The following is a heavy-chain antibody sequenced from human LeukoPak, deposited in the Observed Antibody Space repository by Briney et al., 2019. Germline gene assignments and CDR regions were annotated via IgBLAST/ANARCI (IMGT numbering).Heavy chain of an antibody. CDR1: GGSISSGDYY. CDR2: IYYSGST. V-gene: IGHV4-30-4*01. D-gene: IGHD3-10*01. CDR3: AREKWGPRITMVRGDSDY. Sequence: RTSQTLSLTCTVSGGSISSGDYYWSWIRQPPGKGLEWIGYIYYSGSTYYNPSLKSRVTISVDTSKNQFSLKLSSVTAADTAVYYCAREKWGPRITMVRGDSDYWGQGTLVTVST. J-gene: IGHJ4*02.